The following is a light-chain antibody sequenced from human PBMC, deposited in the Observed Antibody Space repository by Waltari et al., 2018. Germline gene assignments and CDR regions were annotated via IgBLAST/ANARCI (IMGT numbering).Light chain of an antibody. CDR1: SSDVGGSNF. Sequence: QSALTQPRSVSGSPGQSVTLSCTGTSSDVGGSNFVSWYQHHPGKAPKFMIYDVTKRPSGVPDRFSGSKSGNTASLNISGLLAEDEADYYCCSYVGTSVVFGGGTKLTVL. CDR3: CSYVGTSVV. CDR2: DVT. J-gene: IGLJ2*01. V-gene: IGLV2-11*01.